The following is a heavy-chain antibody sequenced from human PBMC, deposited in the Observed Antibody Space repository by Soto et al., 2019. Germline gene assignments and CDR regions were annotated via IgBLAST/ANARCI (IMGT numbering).Heavy chain of an antibody. J-gene: IGHJ6*02. Sequence: QVQLVESGGGVVQPGTSLRLSCAASGFTFRSYGMHWVRQAPGKGLEWLAVISNDGSNKYLADSVKGRLALSRDNSRNTLYLQINRLRGEDTAVYYCGKDTLDCSGGDCPLYYYYGMDVWGQGTTVTVSS. CDR3: GKDTLDCSGGDCPLYYYYGMDV. CDR2: ISNDGSNK. D-gene: IGHD2-15*01. V-gene: IGHV3-30*18. CDR1: GFTFRSYG.